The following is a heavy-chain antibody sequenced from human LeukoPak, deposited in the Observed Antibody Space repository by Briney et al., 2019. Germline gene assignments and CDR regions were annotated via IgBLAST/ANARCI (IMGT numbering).Heavy chain of an antibody. CDR1: GFTFEDYG. D-gene: IGHD1-1*01. CDR3: AKSLLTTATGTGRAFDI. CDR2: ISAGGDGT. V-gene: IGHV3-23*01. J-gene: IGHJ3*02. Sequence: GSLRLSCAASGFTFEDYGMTWVRQAPGKGLEWVSGISAGGDGTYHADPVKGRFTISRDNSKNTLYLQMNSLRAEDTAEYYCAKSLLTTATGTGRAFDIWGQGTMVTVSS.